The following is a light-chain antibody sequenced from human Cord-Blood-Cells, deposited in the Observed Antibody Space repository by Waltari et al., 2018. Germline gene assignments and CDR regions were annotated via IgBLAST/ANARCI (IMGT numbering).Light chain of an antibody. CDR2: EVS. J-gene: IGLJ2*01. V-gene: IGLV2-14*01. CDR3: SSYTSSSTVV. Sequence: QSALTQPASVSGSPGQSITISCPGTSSDVGGYNYVSWYQQHPGTAPKLMIDEVSNRPSGFSNRFSGSKSGNTASLTISGLQAEDEADYYCSSYTSSSTVVFGGGTKLTVL. CDR1: SSDVGGYNY.